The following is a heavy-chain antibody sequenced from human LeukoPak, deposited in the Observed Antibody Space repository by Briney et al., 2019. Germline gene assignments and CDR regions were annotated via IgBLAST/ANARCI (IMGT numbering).Heavy chain of an antibody. CDR2: IIPIFGTA. Sequence: ASVKVSCKASGGTFSSYAISWVRQAPGQGLEWMGGIIPIFGTANYAQKFQGRVTITTDESTSTAYMELSSLRSEDTAVCYCARMEGSYDFWSGYTGFDPWGQGTLVTVSS. J-gene: IGHJ5*02. V-gene: IGHV1-69*05. CDR3: ARMEGSYDFWSGYTGFDP. CDR1: GGTFSSYA. D-gene: IGHD3-3*01.